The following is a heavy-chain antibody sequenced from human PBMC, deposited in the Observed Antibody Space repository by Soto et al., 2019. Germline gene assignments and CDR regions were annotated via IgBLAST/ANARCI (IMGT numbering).Heavy chain of an antibody. CDR1: GGSFSGYY. Sequence: QVQLQQWGAGLLKPSETLSLTCAVYGGSFSGYYWNWIRQPPGKGLEWIGAINHSGSTNYNPSLMSRVTISVDSSKNQFSLKLSSVTAADTAVYYCARGWGTIFDYWGQGTLVTVSS. CDR3: ARGWGTIFDY. V-gene: IGHV4-34*01. D-gene: IGHD7-27*01. J-gene: IGHJ4*02. CDR2: INHSGST.